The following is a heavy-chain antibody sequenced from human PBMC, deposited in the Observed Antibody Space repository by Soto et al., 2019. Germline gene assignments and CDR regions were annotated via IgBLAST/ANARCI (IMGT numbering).Heavy chain of an antibody. Sequence: HGESLKISCKGSGYSFTSYWIGWVRQMPGKGLEWMGIIYPDDSDTRYSPSFQGQVTISADKSISTAYVQWSSLKASDTAMYYCARRHSSRDAFDIWGQGTMVTVSS. V-gene: IGHV5-51*01. D-gene: IGHD6-13*01. J-gene: IGHJ3*02. CDR3: ARRHSSRDAFDI. CDR1: GYSFTSYW. CDR2: IYPDDSDT.